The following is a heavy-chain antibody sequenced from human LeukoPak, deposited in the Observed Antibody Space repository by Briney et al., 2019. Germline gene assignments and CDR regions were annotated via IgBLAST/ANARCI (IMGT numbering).Heavy chain of an antibody. J-gene: IGHJ4*02. V-gene: IGHV3-33*01. CDR1: GFTFSSYG. Sequence: PGGSLRLPCAASGFTFSSYGMHWVRQAPGKGLEWVAVIWYDGSNKYYADSVKGRFTISRDNSKNTLYLQMDSLRAEDTAVYYCAREIIQLPGYFDYWGQGTLVTVSS. CDR3: AREIIQLPGYFDY. D-gene: IGHD5-18*01. CDR2: IWYDGSNK.